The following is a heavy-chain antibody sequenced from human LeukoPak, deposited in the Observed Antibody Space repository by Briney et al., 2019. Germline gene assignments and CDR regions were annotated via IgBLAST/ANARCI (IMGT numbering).Heavy chain of an antibody. D-gene: IGHD5-18*01. V-gene: IGHV1-69*13. J-gene: IGHJ6*02. CDR2: IIPIFGTA. CDR1: GGTFSSYA. CDR3: ARDEAGGYSYGNYYYYYGMDV. Sequence: ASVKVSCKASGGTFSSYAISWVRQAPGQGLEWMGGIIPIFGTANYAQKFQGRVTITADESTSTAYMELTSLRSEDTAVYYCARDEAGGYSYGNYYYYYGMDVWGQGTTVTVSS.